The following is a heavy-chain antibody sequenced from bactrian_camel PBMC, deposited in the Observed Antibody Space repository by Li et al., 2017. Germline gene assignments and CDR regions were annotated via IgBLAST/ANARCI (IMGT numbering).Heavy chain of an antibody. CDR2: IDSDGST. CDR1: GYTYGNYA. V-gene: IGHV3S55*01. D-gene: IGHD1*01. Sequence: HVQLVESGGGSVQTGGSLRLSCAASGYTYGNYAMGWFRRAPGKEREGVAAIDSDGSTLYADSVKGRFTISRNNAENTLYLQMNSLKSDDTAMYYCAADLGPCQVRGRNLVPRPTTFGYWGRGPRSPSP. J-gene: IGHJ6*01. CDR3: AADLGPCQVRGRNLVPRPTTFGY.